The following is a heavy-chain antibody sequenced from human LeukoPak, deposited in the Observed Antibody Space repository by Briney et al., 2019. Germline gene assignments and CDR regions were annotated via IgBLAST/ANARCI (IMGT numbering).Heavy chain of an antibody. CDR1: GGSISSSNYY. D-gene: IGHD3-10*01. V-gene: IGHV4-39*01. CDR3: ARQISDYYYYYMDV. Sequence: SETLSLTCTVPGGSISSSNYYWGWIRQPPGKGLEWIGTIYYSGTTYYNPSLESRVTISEDTSKNQFSLTLRSVTAADTAVYYCARQISDYYYYYMDVWGKGTTVTVSS. CDR2: IYYSGTT. J-gene: IGHJ6*03.